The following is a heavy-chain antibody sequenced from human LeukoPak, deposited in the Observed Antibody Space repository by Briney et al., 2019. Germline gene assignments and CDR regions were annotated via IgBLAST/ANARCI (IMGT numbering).Heavy chain of an antibody. CDR2: ISNDGSRK. Sequence: GGSLRLSCAPSGFTFSRHGMHWVRQAPGKGLEWVAIISNDGSRKYYAHSVEGRFTISRDNYKNTLYLQMDSLRAEDTAVYYCARDRACNYFDYWGRGTLVTVSS. V-gene: IGHV3-30*03. D-gene: IGHD2-15*01. J-gene: IGHJ4*02. CDR3: ARDRACNYFDY. CDR1: GFTFSRHG.